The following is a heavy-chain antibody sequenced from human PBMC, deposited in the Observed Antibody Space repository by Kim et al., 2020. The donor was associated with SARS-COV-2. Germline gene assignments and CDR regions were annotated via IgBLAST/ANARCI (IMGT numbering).Heavy chain of an antibody. J-gene: IGHJ4*02. CDR3: AKNSGGYRALNFDY. CDR2: FSGSGT. CDR1: GFPFSSYA. D-gene: IGHD1-26*01. V-gene: IGHV3-23*01. Sequence: GGSLRLSCAAFGFPFSSYAMSWVRQAPGKGLEWVSAFSGSGTYYADSVKGRFTISRDNSKNTLYLQMNSLRADDPAVYYCAKNSGGYRALNFDYWGQGTL.